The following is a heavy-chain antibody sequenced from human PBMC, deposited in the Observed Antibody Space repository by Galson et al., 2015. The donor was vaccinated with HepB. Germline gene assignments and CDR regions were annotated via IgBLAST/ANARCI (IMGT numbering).Heavy chain of an antibody. CDR3: AREYSGGYTDY. CDR2: ISSNGGST. J-gene: IGHJ4*02. Sequence: SLRLSCAASGFTFSSYAMHWVRQAPGKGLESVSAISSNGGSTYYANSVKGRFTISRDNSKNTLYLQMGSLRVEDMAVYYCAREYSGGYTDYWGQGTLVTVSS. D-gene: IGHD3-22*01. CDR1: GFTFSSYA. V-gene: IGHV3-64*01.